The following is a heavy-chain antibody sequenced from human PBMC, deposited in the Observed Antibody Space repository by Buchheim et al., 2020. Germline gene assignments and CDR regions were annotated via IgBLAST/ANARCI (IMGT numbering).Heavy chain of an antibody. CDR2: IYPGDSDI. V-gene: IGHV5-51*01. CDR1: GYSFIDCW. Sequence: EVQLVQSGAEVKKSGEFLKISCQVSGYSFIDCWIAWVRQMPGKGLEWMGIIYPGDSDIRYSPSFQGQVTISADKSLSTAYLQWSSLRASDTAMYYCARRTGGYTWFDAWGQGTL. CDR3: ARRTGGYTWFDA. D-gene: IGHD3/OR15-3a*01. J-gene: IGHJ5*02.